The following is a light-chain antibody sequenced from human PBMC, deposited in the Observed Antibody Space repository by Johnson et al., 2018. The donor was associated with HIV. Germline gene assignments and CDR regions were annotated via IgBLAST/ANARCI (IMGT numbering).Light chain of an antibody. CDR2: ENS. Sequence: QSVLTQSPSVSAAPGQKVTISCSGSSSNIGNNYVSWYQQLPGTAPKLLIYENSNRPSGIPDRFSGSKSGPSATLGIAGLQTGDEADYYCGTWDNSLSTGAVFGTGTKVIVL. CDR3: GTWDNSLSTGAV. J-gene: IGLJ1*01. CDR1: SSNIGNNY. V-gene: IGLV1-51*02.